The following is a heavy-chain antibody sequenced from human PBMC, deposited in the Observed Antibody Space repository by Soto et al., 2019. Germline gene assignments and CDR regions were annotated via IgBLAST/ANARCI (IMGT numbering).Heavy chain of an antibody. CDR1: GGSFSGYY. CDR2: INHSGST. V-gene: IGHV4-34*01. J-gene: IGHJ3*02. D-gene: IGHD2-15*01. CDR3: ASNIMYCSGGSCYNDGIDAFDI. Sequence: SETLSLTCAVYGGSFSGYYWSWIRQPPGKGLEWIGEINHSGSTNYNPSLKSRVTISVDTSKNQFSLKLSSVTAADTAVYYCASNIMYCSGGSCYNDGIDAFDIWGQGTMVTVSS.